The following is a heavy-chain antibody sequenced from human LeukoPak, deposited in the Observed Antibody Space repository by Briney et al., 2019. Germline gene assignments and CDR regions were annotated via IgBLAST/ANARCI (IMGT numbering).Heavy chain of an antibody. CDR2: ISGIGGST. CDR1: GFTFSSYA. V-gene: IGHV3-23*01. D-gene: IGHD3-3*01. CDR3: AKAPRFLEWLVKFSYMDV. J-gene: IGHJ6*03. Sequence: GGSLRLSCAASGFTFSSYAMSWVRQAPGRGLEWVSAISGIGGSTYYADSVKGRFTISRDNSKNTLYLQMNSLRAEDTAIYYCAKAPRFLEWLVKFSYMDVCGKATTVTVYS.